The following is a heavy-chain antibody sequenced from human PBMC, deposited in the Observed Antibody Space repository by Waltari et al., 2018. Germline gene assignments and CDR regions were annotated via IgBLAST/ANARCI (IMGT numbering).Heavy chain of an antibody. D-gene: IGHD3-16*01. Sequence: EVQLAQSGAEVKKPGESLKISCQGSGYDFAGYWIAWVRQVPGKGLEWMGNIYPGDSDNRYSLSFQGHVTISAHKSSTTAYLQWSSLKASHTPPYYCARRLMTGEGTTIDWFDVWGQGTLVSVSS. J-gene: IGHJ5*02. V-gene: IGHV5-51*03. CDR3: ARRLMTGEGTTIDWFDV. CDR1: GYDFAGYW. CDR2: IYPGDSDN.